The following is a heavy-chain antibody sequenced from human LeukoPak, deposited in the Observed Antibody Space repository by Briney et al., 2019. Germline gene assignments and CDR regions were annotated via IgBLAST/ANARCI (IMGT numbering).Heavy chain of an antibody. CDR1: GYSISSGYY. V-gene: IGHV4-38-2*01. J-gene: IGHJ4*02. Sequence: KPSETLSLTCAVSGYSISSGYYWGWIRQPPGKGLEWIGSIYYSGSTYCNPSLKSRVTISVDTSKNQFSLKLSSVTAADTAVYYCARVATTTNPPQRPFDYWGQGTLVTVSS. D-gene: IGHD5-12*01. CDR2: IYYSGST. CDR3: ARVATTTNPPQRPFDY.